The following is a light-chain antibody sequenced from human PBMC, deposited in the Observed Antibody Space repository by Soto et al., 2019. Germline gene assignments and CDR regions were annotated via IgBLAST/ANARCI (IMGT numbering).Light chain of an antibody. J-gene: IGLJ1*01. CDR2: DVS. Sequence: QSALTQPASVSGSPGQSITISCTGTSSDVGGYDYVSWYQQHPDKAPKLMIYDVSDRPSGVSNRFSGSKSSNTASLTISGLQAEDEADYYCSSYTSYFTNVFGTGTKLTVL. V-gene: IGLV2-14*01. CDR3: SSYTSYFTNV. CDR1: SSDVGGYDY.